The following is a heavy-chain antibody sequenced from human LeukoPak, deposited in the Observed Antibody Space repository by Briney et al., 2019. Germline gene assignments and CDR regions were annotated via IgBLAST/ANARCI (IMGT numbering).Heavy chain of an antibody. V-gene: IGHV1-69*13. Sequence: GASVKVSCKASGGTFSSYAISWVRQAPGQGLEWMGGIIPIFGTAYYAQKFQGRVTITADESTSTAYMELSSLRSEDTAVYYCARDPGEEVRGESWLFDPWGQGTLVTVSS. CDR1: GGTFSSYA. CDR2: IIPIFGTA. D-gene: IGHD3-10*01. CDR3: ARDPGEEVRGESWLFDP. J-gene: IGHJ5*02.